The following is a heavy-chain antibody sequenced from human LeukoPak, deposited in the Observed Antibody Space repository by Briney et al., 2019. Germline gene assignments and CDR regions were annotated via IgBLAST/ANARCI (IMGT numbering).Heavy chain of an antibody. CDR1: GFTFSSYA. V-gene: IGHV3-23*01. CDR2: ISGSGGST. D-gene: IGHD3-22*01. J-gene: IGHJ4*02. Sequence: GGSLRLPCAASGFTFSSYAMSWVRQAPGKGLEWVSAISGSGGSTYYADSVKGRFTISRDNSKNTLYLQMNSLRAEDTAVYYCAKDWDRYYYDSSGYSANFDYWGQGTLVTVSS. CDR3: AKDWDRYYYDSSGYSANFDY.